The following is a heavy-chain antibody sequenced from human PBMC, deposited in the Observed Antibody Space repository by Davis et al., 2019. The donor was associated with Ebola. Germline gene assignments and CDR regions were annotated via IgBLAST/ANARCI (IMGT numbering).Heavy chain of an antibody. CDR1: GFTFSSYA. CDR2: ISGSGGST. D-gene: IGHD3-22*01. CDR3: AKVFGSGYDRPFDY. J-gene: IGHJ4*02. V-gene: IGHV3-23*01. Sequence: GGSLRLSCAASGFTFSSYAMHWVRQAPGKGLEWVSAISGSGGSTYYADSVKGRFTISRDNSKNTLYLQMNSLRAEDTAVYYCAKVFGSGYDRPFDYWGQGTLVTVSS.